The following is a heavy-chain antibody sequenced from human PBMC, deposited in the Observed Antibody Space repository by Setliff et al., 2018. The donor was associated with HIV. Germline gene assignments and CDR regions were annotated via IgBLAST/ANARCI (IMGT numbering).Heavy chain of an antibody. CDR3: AKDPRAAVATICDY. CDR1: GFTFSSYA. CDR2: MSYDGNNK. D-gene: IGHD5-12*01. V-gene: IGHV3-30*07. Sequence: GGSLRLSCAASGFTFSSYAMAWVRQAPGKGLEWVAVMSYDGNNKYYADSVKGRFIISRDNSKNTLYLQMNSLRAEDTAVYYCAKDPRAAVATICDYWGQGTLVTVSS. J-gene: IGHJ4*02.